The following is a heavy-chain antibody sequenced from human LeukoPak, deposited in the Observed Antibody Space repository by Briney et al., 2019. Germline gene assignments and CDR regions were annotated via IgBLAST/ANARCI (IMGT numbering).Heavy chain of an antibody. J-gene: IGHJ4*02. CDR1: GYTFTSYY. CDR2: INPSGGST. V-gene: IGHV1-46*03. D-gene: IGHD5-24*01. CDR3: ARYDGYKDVFDY. Sequence: ASVKVSCKASGYTFTSYYMHWVRQAPGQGLEWMGIINPSGGSTSYAQKFQGRVTVTRDASTSTVYMELSSLRSEDTAVYYCARYDGYKDVFDYWGQGTLVTVSS.